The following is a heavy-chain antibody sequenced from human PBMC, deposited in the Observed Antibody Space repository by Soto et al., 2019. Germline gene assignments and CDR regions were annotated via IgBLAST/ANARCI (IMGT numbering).Heavy chain of an antibody. CDR1: GFTFSSYE. J-gene: IGHJ4*02. Sequence: EVQLVESGGGLVQPGGSLRLSCAASGFTFSSYEMNWVRQAPGKGLEWVSYISSSGSTIYYADSVKGRFTISRDNAKNSLYLQMNSLRAEDTAVYYCAREGYSSGWYVYWGQGTLVTVSS. V-gene: IGHV3-48*03. CDR3: AREGYSSGWYVY. CDR2: ISSSGSTI. D-gene: IGHD6-19*01.